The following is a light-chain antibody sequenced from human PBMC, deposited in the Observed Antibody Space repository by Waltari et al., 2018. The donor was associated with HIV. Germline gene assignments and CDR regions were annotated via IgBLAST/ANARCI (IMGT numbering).Light chain of an antibody. CDR3: QAWDSSIVV. Sequence: SYELTQPPSVSVSPGQTASIICSGDNLGDNYVCWYQQKPGQSPLLVIYQDTKRPSGIPERFSGSNSGNTATLTISGTQAMDEADYYCQAWDSSIVVFGGGTKLTVL. CDR1: NLGDNY. J-gene: IGLJ2*01. V-gene: IGLV3-1*01. CDR2: QDT.